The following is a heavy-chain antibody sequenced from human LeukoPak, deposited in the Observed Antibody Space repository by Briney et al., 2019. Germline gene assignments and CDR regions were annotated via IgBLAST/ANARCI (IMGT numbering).Heavy chain of an antibody. J-gene: IGHJ1*01. V-gene: IGHV4-39*01. D-gene: IGHD2-21*02. Sequence: KTSETLSLTCTVSGGSISSYYWGWIRQPPGKGLEWIGSINYSGSTHYNPSLKTRVTASVDTSKNQFSLTLTSVTAADTAVYYCARHLGNCGGDCYWNQYFQHWGQGTLATVSS. CDR3: ARHLGNCGGDCYWNQYFQH. CDR1: GGSISSYY. CDR2: INYSGST.